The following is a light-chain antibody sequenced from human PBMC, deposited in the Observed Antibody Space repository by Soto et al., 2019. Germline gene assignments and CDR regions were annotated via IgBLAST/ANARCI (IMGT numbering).Light chain of an antibody. Sequence: NFMLTQPHSVSESPGKTVTISCTGTSGSIADNYVQWYQQRPGSAPTTVIYEDTQRPSGVPDRFSGSIDYSSNSASLTIPGLETADEADYYCHASDGGDVVFGGGTKLTVL. CDR2: EDT. CDR3: HASDGGDVV. V-gene: IGLV6-57*02. CDR1: SGSIADNY. J-gene: IGLJ2*01.